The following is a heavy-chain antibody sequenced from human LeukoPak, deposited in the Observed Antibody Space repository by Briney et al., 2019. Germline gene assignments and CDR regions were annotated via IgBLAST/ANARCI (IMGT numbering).Heavy chain of an antibody. CDR1: GYTFTSYD. CDR2: MNPNSGNT. CDR3: ARGVGVGGSFDY. V-gene: IGHV1-8*01. Sequence: APVKVSCKASGYTFTSYDINWVRQATGQGLEWMGWMNPNSGNTGYAQKFQGRVTMTRNTSISTAYMELSSLRSEDTAVYYCARGVGVGGSFDYWGQGTLVTVSS. J-gene: IGHJ4*02. D-gene: IGHD1-26*01.